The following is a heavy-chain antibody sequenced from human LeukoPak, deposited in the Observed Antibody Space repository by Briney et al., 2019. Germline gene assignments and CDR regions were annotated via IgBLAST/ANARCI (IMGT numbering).Heavy chain of an antibody. CDR3: ARDFVGDGALALDY. Sequence: GRSLRLSCAASGFTFSSYAMHWVRQAPGKGLEWVAVISYDGSNKYYADSVKGRFTISRDNSKNTLYLQMNSLRAEDTAVYYCARDFVGDGALALDYWGQGTLVTVSS. D-gene: IGHD4-17*01. J-gene: IGHJ4*02. CDR1: GFTFSSYA. CDR2: ISYDGSNK. V-gene: IGHV3-30*04.